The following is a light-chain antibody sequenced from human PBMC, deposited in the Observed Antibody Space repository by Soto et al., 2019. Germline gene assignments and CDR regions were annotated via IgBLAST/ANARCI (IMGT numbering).Light chain of an antibody. V-gene: IGLV2-14*01. CDR3: SSYTSSSIDYF. CDR2: EVS. Sequence: QSALTQPASVSGSPGQSITISCTGTSSDVGGYNYVSWYQQHPGKAPKLMIYEVSNRPSGVSNRFSGSKSGNTASLTISGLQAEEEADYYCSSYTSSSIDYFFGTGTKLTVL. CDR1: SSDVGGYNY. J-gene: IGLJ1*01.